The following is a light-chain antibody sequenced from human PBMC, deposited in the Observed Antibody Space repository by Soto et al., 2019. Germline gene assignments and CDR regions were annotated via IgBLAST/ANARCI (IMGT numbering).Light chain of an antibody. V-gene: IGKV1-33*01. J-gene: IGKJ1*01. CDR1: QDVKNY. Sequence: DSLMTQSPASLSASVGERVTITCQASQDVKNYLNWYQQKSGKAPKLLIYDAADLKTGVPSRFSGSGSGTEFTLTIRSLQPDDSATYFCQRYNDKFGQGTKVDIK. CDR3: QRYNDK. CDR2: DAA.